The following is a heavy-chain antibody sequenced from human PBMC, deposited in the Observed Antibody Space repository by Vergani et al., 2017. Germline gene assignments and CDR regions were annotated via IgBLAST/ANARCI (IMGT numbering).Heavy chain of an antibody. J-gene: IGHJ6*02. CDR1: GFTFSSYA. CDR2: ISSNGGST. V-gene: IGHV3-64*01. D-gene: IGHD6-13*01. CDR3: ARGKRVKYSSSWYYDYYYYGMDV. Sequence: VQLVESGGGVVQPGRSLRLSCAASGFTFSSYAMHWVRQAPGKGLEYVSAISSNGGSTYYANSVKGRFTISRDNSKNTLYLQMGSLRAEDMAVYYCARGKRVKYSSSWYYDYYYYGMDVWGQGTTVTVSS.